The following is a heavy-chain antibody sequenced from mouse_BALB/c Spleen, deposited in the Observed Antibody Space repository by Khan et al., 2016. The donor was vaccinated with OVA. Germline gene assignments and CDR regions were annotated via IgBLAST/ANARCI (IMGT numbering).Heavy chain of an antibody. CDR2: INPSNGYT. CDR3: VRDGAYHRNDGWFAY. D-gene: IGHD2-14*01. CDR1: GYTFTSYT. V-gene: IGHV1-4*01. J-gene: IGHJ3*01. Sequence: QMQLEESGAELARPGASLKMSCKASGYTFTSYTIHWIKQGPGQVLEWIGYINPSNGYTNYNQKFKDKATLTADKSSTTAYMQLSSLTSDDSAVYNCVRDGAYHRNDGWFAYWGQGTLVTVSA.